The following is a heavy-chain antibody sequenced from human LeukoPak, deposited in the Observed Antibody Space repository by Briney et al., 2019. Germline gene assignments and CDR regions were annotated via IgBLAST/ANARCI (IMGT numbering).Heavy chain of an antibody. CDR1: GFTFSSYS. Sequence: GGSLRLSCAASGFTFSSYSMNWVRQAPGKGREWVSYISSSSSTIYYADSVKGRFTISRDNAKNLLYLQMNSLRAEDTAVYYCAREYSSSSGRAFDIWGQGTMVTVSS. CDR2: ISSSSSTI. J-gene: IGHJ3*02. D-gene: IGHD6-6*01. CDR3: AREYSSSSGRAFDI. V-gene: IGHV3-48*01.